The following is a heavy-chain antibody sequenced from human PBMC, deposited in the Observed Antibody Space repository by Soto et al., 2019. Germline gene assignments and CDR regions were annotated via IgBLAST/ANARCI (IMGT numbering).Heavy chain of an antibody. V-gene: IGHV3-74*01. CDR3: ARGYCSSSSCWSFDH. CDR1: GFTFSSYW. CDR2: IKSDGSST. J-gene: IGHJ4*02. D-gene: IGHD2-2*01. Sequence: GGSLRLSCAASGFTFSSYWMHWVRQAPGKGLVWVSRIKSDGSSTSYADSVEGRFAISRDNAKNTLYLQMNSLTAEDTAVYYCARGYCSSSSCWSFDHWGQGTPVTVSS.